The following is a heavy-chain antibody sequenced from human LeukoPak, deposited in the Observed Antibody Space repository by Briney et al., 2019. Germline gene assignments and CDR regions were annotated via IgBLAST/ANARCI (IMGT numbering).Heavy chain of an antibody. CDR1: GFTFSSYW. V-gene: IGHV3-74*03. D-gene: IGHD4-23*01. CDR3: YGGNAEH. Sequence: QPGRSLRLSCAASGFTFSSYWMHWVRQAPGKGLMWVSGINTDGSSTMYADSVKGRFTISRDNAKNTLYLQMNSLRGEDTAVYHCYGGNAEHWGQGTLVTVSS. CDR2: INTDGSST. J-gene: IGHJ1*01.